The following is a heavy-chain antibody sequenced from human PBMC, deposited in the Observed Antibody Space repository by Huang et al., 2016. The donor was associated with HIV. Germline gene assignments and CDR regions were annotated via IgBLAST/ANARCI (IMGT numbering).Heavy chain of an antibody. D-gene: IGHD4-17*01. CDR3: ARVDLLRGKYGDYEENAFDI. CDR1: GGSVSSGSYY. J-gene: IGHJ3*02. CDR2: IYYSGST. V-gene: IGHV4-61*01. Sequence: QVQLQESGPGLVKPSETLSLTCTVSGGSVSSGSYYWRWIRQPPGKGLEWIGYIYYSGSTNYNPFLKSRVTISVDTSKNQFSLKLSSVTAADTAVYYCARVDLLRGKYGDYEENAFDIWGQGTMVTVSS.